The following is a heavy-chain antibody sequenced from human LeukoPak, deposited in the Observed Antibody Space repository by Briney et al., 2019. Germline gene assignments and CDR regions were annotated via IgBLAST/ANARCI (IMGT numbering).Heavy chain of an antibody. CDR2: INANSGGT. Sequence: ASVRVSCKASGHTFTGYYMHWVRQAPGQGLEWMGWINANSGGTNYAQKFQGRVTMTRDTSISTAYMELSRLRSDDTAVYYCASKWVAYYYNSSYYHYPTDVFDIWGQGTMVTVSS. CDR3: ASKWVAYYYNSSYYHYPTDVFDI. CDR1: GHTFTGYY. D-gene: IGHD3-22*01. V-gene: IGHV1-2*02. J-gene: IGHJ3*02.